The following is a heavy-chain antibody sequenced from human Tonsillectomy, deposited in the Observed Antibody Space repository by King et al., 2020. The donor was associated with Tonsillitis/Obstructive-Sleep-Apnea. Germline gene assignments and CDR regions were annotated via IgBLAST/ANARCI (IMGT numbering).Heavy chain of an antibody. CDR1: GFTFSSYG. J-gene: IGHJ6*03. Sequence: VQLVESGGGVVQPGGSLRLSCAASGFTFSSYGMHWVRQAPGKGLEWVAVIWYDGSNKYYADSVKGRFTISRDNSKNTLYLQMNSLRAEDTAVYYCARGVRDYDFWSGYYRGEDYYYYMDVWGKGTTVTVSS. V-gene: IGHV3-33*01. CDR2: IWYDGSNK. CDR3: ARGVRDYDFWSGYYRGEDYYYYMDV. D-gene: IGHD3-3*01.